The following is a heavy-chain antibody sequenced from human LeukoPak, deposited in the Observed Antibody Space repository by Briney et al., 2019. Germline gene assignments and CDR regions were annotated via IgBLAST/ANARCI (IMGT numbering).Heavy chain of an antibody. J-gene: IGHJ4*02. CDR1: GFIFSHHG. CDR2: IRADAVTT. D-gene: IGHD5-24*01. Sequence: PGGSLRLSCATSGFIFSHHGTNWVRQAPGKGLEWVSGIRADAVTTYYADSVKGRFIISRDNSKNTVYLQMNSLSAEDAAVYYCVKDDGWVQYANWGQGTLVTVSS. CDR3: VKDDGWVQYAN. V-gene: IGHV3-23*01.